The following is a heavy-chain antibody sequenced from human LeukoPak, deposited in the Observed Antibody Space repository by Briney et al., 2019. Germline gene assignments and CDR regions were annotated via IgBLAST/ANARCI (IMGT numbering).Heavy chain of an antibody. V-gene: IGHV1-58*02. Sequence: ASVKVSCKASGFTFTSSAMQWVRQARGQRLEWIGWIVVGSGNTNYAQKFQERVTITRDMSTSTAYMELSSLRSEDTAVYYCARGGLGSGSYTFFDYWGQGTLVTVSS. J-gene: IGHJ4*02. CDR2: IVVGSGNT. CDR3: ARGGLGSGSYTFFDY. D-gene: IGHD1-26*01. CDR1: GFTFTSSA.